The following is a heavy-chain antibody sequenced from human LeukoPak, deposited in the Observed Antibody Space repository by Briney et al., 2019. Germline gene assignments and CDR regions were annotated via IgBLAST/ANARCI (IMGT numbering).Heavy chain of an antibody. Sequence: ASVKVSCKASGYTFTSYAMNWVRQAPGQGLEWMGWINTNTGNPTYAQGFTGRFVFSLDTSVSTAYLQISSLKAEDTAVYYCARGRAPLYGSGSYYHDYWGQGTLVTVSS. CDR1: GYTFTSYA. V-gene: IGHV7-4-1*02. D-gene: IGHD3-10*01. J-gene: IGHJ4*02. CDR3: ARGRAPLYGSGSYYHDY. CDR2: INTNTGNP.